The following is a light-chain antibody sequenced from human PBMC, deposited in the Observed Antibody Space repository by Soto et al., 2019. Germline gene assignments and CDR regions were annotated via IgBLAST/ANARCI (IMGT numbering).Light chain of an antibody. CDR3: QHYNNWPPVT. CDR2: GAS. J-gene: IGKJ1*01. CDR1: QSVSSN. V-gene: IGKV3-15*01. Sequence: EIVMTQSPATLSVSPGERATLSCRASQSVSSNLAWYQQKPGQAPRLLIYGASTRATGIPARFSGSGSGTEFTPTISSLQSEDFAVYYCQHYNNWPPVTFGQGTKVEIK.